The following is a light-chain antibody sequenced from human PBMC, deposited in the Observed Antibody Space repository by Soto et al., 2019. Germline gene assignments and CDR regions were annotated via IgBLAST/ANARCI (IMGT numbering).Light chain of an antibody. CDR2: DAS. CDR1: QSIDTY. CDR3: QQVNSYPFT. Sequence: LTQSPATLSVSPGERATLSCRASQSIDTYLAWYQQKPGKAPKLLIQDASSLESGVPSRFSGSGSGTDFTLTISSLQPEDFATYHCQQVNSYPFTFGGGTKLEI. V-gene: IGKV1-13*02. J-gene: IGKJ2*01.